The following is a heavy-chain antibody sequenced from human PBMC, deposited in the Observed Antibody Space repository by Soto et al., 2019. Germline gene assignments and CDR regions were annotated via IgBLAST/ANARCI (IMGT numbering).Heavy chain of an antibody. Sequence: GGSLRLSCAASGFTFSSYAMHWVRQAPGKGLEWVAVISYDGSNKYYADSVKGRFTISRDNSKNTLYLQMNSLRAEDTAVYYCARGGLGELSLNGFDYWGQGTLVTVSS. V-gene: IGHV3-30-3*01. CDR2: ISYDGSNK. D-gene: IGHD3-16*02. CDR3: ARGGLGELSLNGFDY. CDR1: GFTFSSYA. J-gene: IGHJ4*02.